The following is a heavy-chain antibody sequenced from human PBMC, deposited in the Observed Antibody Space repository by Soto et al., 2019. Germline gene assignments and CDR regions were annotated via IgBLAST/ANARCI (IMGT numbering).Heavy chain of an antibody. CDR2: INAHSGGT. Sequence: QVPLVQSGAAVKKPGASVKVSCKASGFSFTSYYIHWLRQAPGQGLEWMGWINAHSGGTEYAQKFQGRVTLTRDTSIATAYLTLTSLTSDDTALYYCAKDLTRQLAYWLDPWGQGTQVTVSS. V-gene: IGHV1-2*02. J-gene: IGHJ5*02. D-gene: IGHD6-6*01. CDR1: GFSFTSYY. CDR3: AKDLTRQLAYWLDP.